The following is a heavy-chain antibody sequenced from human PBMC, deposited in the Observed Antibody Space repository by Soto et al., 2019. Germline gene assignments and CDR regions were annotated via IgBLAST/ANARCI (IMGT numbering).Heavy chain of an antibody. CDR2: FSGTGGYT. D-gene: IGHD2-2*02. CDR3: AKSQAVYCSSTSCNREILFDY. Sequence: GGSLRLSCAASGFTLSNYAMSWVRKAPGKGLEWVSTFSGTGGYTYYTDSVKGRFTISRDESKNTLYLQMNSLRAEDKAVYYCAKSQAVYCSSTSCNREILFDYWGQGTLVTVSS. CDR1: GFTLSNYA. V-gene: IGHV3-23*01. J-gene: IGHJ4*02.